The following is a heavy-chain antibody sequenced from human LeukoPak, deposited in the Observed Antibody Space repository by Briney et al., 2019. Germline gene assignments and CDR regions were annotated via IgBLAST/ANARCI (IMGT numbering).Heavy chain of an antibody. CDR3: ARIGYYYDSSEDY. Sequence: SETLSLTCTVSDYSISSGYYWGWIRQPPGKGLEWIGSIYHSGTTYYNPSLKSRVTISVDTSKNQFSLKLSSVTAADTAVYYCARIGYYYDSSEDYWGQGTLVTVSS. V-gene: IGHV4-38-2*02. J-gene: IGHJ4*02. CDR1: DYSISSGYY. CDR2: IYHSGTT. D-gene: IGHD3-22*01.